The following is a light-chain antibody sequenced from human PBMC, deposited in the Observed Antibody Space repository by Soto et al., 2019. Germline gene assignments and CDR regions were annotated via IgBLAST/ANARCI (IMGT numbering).Light chain of an antibody. J-gene: IGKJ5*01. CDR1: QSVSSY. CDR2: DAS. CDR3: QQRSNWPLMIT. V-gene: IGKV3-11*01. Sequence: EIVLTQSPATLFLSPGERATLSCRASQSVSSYLAWYQQKPGQAPRLLIYDASNRATGIPARFSGSGSGTDFTLTISSLEPEDFAVYYCQQRSNWPLMITFGQGTRLEIK.